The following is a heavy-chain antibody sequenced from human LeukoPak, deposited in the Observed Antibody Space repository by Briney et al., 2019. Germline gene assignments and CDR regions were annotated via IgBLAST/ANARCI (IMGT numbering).Heavy chain of an antibody. Sequence: ASVKVSCKAPGYTFTGYYMHWGRQAPGQGLEWMGWINPNSGGTNYAQKFQGRVTMTRDTSISTAYMELSRLRSDDTAVYYCARLGHSGSYHGYGYWGQGTLVTVST. CDR2: INPNSGGT. CDR1: GYTFTGYY. D-gene: IGHD1-26*01. CDR3: ARLGHSGSYHGYGY. J-gene: IGHJ4*02. V-gene: IGHV1-2*02.